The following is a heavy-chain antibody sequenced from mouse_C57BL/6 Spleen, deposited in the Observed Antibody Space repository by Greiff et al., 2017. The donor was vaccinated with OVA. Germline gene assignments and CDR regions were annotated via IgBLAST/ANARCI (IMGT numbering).Heavy chain of an antibody. J-gene: IGHJ1*03. CDR2: ISDGGSYT. CDR1: GFTFSSYA. V-gene: IGHV5-4*01. CDR3: ARGHGYYGYFDV. Sequence: EVQVVESGGGLVKPGGSLKLSCAASGFTFSSYALSWVRQTPEKRLEWVATISDGGSYTYYPDNVKGRFTISRDNAKNNLYLQMSHLKSEDTAMYYCARGHGYYGYFDVWGTGTTVTVSS. D-gene: IGHD2-2*01.